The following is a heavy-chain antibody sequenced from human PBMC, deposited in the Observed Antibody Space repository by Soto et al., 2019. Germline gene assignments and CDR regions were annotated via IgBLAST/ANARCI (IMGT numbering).Heavy chain of an antibody. CDR1: GFTFGSYA. CDR2: ISGSGGGT. Sequence: EVQLLESGGGLVQPGGSLRLSCAASGFTFGSYAMSWVRKAAGKGLEWVSAISGSGGGTDYADSVKGRFTISRDNSKNTLFLQMNSLRAEDTAVYYCAKDTVSSYGGYAGYFDYWGQGTLVTVSS. CDR3: AKDTVSSYGGYAGYFDY. J-gene: IGHJ4*02. D-gene: IGHD5-12*01. V-gene: IGHV3-23*01.